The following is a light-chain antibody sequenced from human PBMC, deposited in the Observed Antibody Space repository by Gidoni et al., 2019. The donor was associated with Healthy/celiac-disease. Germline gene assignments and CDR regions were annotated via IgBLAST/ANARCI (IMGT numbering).Light chain of an antibody. J-gene: IGKJ2*01. CDR1: QSVSSY. Sequence: EIVLTQSPATLSLPPGERATLSCRASQSVSSYLAWYQQKPGQAPRLLIYDASNRATGIPARFSGSGSGTDFTLTISSLEPEDFAVYYCQQRSNWPSYTFXQXTKLEIK. V-gene: IGKV3-11*01. CDR3: QQRSNWPSYT. CDR2: DAS.